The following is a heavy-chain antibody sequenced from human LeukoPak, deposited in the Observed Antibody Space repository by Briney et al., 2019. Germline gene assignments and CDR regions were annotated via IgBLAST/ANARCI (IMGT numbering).Heavy chain of an antibody. CDR1: GGSISSSSYY. Sequence: SETLSLTCAVYGGSISSSSYYWGWIRQPPGKGLEWIGNIYYSGNTYYSPSLKSRVTISIDTPKNQFSLKLSSVTAADTAVYFCASVVPTAKVDYWGQGALVTVSS. CDR3: ASVVPTAKVDY. J-gene: IGHJ4*02. D-gene: IGHD2-2*01. CDR2: IYYSGNT. V-gene: IGHV4-39*07.